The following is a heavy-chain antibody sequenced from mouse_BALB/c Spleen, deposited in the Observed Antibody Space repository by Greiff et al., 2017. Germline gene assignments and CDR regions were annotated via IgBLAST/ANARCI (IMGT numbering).Heavy chain of an antibody. CDR1: GYTFTSYW. V-gene: IGHV1-87*01. CDR2: IYPGDGDT. CDR3: AILSYDGLLRPY. J-gene: IGHJ3*01. Sequence: QVQLKQSGAELARPGASVKLSCKASGYTFTSYWMQWVKQRPGQGLEWIGAIYPGDGDTRYAQKFKGKATLTADKSSSTAYMQLSSLASEDSAVYYCAILSYDGLLRPYWGQGTLVTVSA. D-gene: IGHD2-3*01.